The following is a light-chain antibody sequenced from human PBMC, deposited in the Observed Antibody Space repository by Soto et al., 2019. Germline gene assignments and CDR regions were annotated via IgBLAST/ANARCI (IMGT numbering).Light chain of an antibody. J-gene: IGKJ1*01. CDR2: GAS. CDR1: QSVSSY. Sequence: EILMTQSPATLSVSPGERATLSCRASQSVSSYLAWYQQKPGQPPRLLIDGASTRATGIPARFSGSGSGTDFTLTISSLQSEDFAVYYCQQYNNWPRTFGQGTKVDIK. V-gene: IGKV3-15*01. CDR3: QQYNNWPRT.